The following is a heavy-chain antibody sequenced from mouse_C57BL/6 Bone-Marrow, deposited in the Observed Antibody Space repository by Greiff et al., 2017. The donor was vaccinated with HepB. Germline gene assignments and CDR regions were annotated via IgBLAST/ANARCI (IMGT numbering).Heavy chain of an antibody. CDR3: ARREPRAMDY. CDR1: GFTFSSYG. Sequence: EVQGVESGGDLVKPGGSLKLSCAASGFTFSSYGMSWVRQTPDKRLEWVATISSGGSYTYYPDSVKGRFTISRDNAKNTLYLQMSSLKSEDTAMYYCARREPRAMDYWGQGTSVTVSS. CDR2: ISSGGSYT. J-gene: IGHJ4*01. V-gene: IGHV5-6*01.